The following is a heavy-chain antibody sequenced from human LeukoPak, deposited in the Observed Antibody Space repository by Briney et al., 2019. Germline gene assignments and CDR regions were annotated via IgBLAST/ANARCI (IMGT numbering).Heavy chain of an antibody. CDR2: ISYDGSNK. J-gene: IGHJ4*02. CDR1: GFTFSSYV. Sequence: GGSLRLSCAASGFTFSSYVMHWVRQAPGKGLEWVAFISYDGSNKDYADSVKGRFTISRDNSKNTLSLQMNSLRAEDTAVYYCAKDTYYDFWSGIDYWGQGTLVTVSS. V-gene: IGHV3-30*18. D-gene: IGHD3-3*01. CDR3: AKDTYYDFWSGIDY.